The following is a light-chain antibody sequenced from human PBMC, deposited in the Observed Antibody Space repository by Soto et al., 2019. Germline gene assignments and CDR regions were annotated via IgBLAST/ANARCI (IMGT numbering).Light chain of an antibody. J-gene: IGKJ5*01. CDR3: QQLFDSPIT. V-gene: IGKV3-11*01. Sequence: EVVLTQSPATLSLSPGEGATLSCRASQSIGNYLAWYQQKPGQAPRLLIYATSNRATGIPARFSATVSGTEFSLTITSLQPEDFATYYCQQLFDSPITFGQGTRLEIK. CDR2: ATS. CDR1: QSIGNY.